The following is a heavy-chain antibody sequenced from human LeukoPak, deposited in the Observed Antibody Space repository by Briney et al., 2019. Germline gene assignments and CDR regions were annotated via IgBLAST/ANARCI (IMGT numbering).Heavy chain of an antibody. CDR2: ISSSGSTI. D-gene: IGHD6-13*01. V-gene: IGHV3-48*04. Sequence: PGGSLRLSCAASGFTFSNYGMHWVRQAPGKGLEWVSYISSSGSTIYYADSVKGRFTISRDNAKNSLYLQMNSLRAEDTAVYYCARGYSSSWYGSPTYYYYYMDVWGKGTTVTVSS. CDR1: GFTFSNYG. J-gene: IGHJ6*03. CDR3: ARGYSSSWYGSPTYYYYYMDV.